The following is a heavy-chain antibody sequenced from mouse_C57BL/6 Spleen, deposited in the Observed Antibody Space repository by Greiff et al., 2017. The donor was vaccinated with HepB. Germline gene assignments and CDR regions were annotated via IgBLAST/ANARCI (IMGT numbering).Heavy chain of an antibody. CDR1: GYSITSGYY. CDR2: ISYDGSN. D-gene: IGHD1-1*01. Sequence: DVQLQESGPGLVKPSQSLSLTCSVTGYSITSGYYWNWIRQFPGNKLEWMGYISYDGSNNYNPSLKNRISITSDTSKNQCFLKLNSVTTEDTATYYCARGGTTVVADYFDYWGQGTTLTVSS. J-gene: IGHJ2*01. V-gene: IGHV3-6*01. CDR3: ARGGTTVVADYFDY.